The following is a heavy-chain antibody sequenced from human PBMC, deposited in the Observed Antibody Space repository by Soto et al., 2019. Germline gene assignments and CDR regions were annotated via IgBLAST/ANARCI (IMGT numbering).Heavy chain of an antibody. J-gene: IGHJ6*02. CDR2: ISCTGIST. CDR3: AKNRDGYYYPGTDV. Sequence: GGSLRLSGAASGFTFISHAISWFRQAPGKGLEWVSAISCTGISTFYSDSVKGRFTISRENSQNTLYLQMNSLRVEDTAIYYCAKNRDGYYYPGTDVCGRGTKVTVSS. V-gene: IGHV3-23*01. CDR1: GFTFISHA.